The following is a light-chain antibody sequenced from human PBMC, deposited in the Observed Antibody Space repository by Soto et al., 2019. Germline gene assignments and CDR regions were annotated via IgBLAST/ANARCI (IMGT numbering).Light chain of an antibody. CDR3: QQYNYWPRT. CDR2: GTS. CDR1: QSLGRN. Sequence: EIVMTQSPATLSVSPGERATLSCRASQSLGRNLAWYQQKPGLAPRLLIYGTSTRATDIPVRFSGSGSGTDFTLTISGLQSEDFAVYYCQQYNYWPRTFGPGTKVEIK. V-gene: IGKV3-15*01. J-gene: IGKJ1*01.